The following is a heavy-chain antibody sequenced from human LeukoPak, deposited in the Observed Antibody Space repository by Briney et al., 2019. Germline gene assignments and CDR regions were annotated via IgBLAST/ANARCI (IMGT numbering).Heavy chain of an antibody. D-gene: IGHD5-18*01. CDR1: GYTFTNYG. V-gene: IGHV1-18*01. CDR2: ISAYNGNT. Sequence: VASVKVSCKASGYTFTNYGISWVRQAPGQGLEWMGWISAYNGNTNYAQKFQGRVTMTTDTSTSTAYMDLRSLRSDDTAVYYCARSPKTEAWIQLWIDYWGQGTLVTVSS. CDR3: ARSPKTEAWIQLWIDY. J-gene: IGHJ4*02.